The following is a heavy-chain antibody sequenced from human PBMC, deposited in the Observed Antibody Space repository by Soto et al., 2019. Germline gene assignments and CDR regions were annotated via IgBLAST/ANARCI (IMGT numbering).Heavy chain of an antibody. J-gene: IGHJ5*02. Sequence: GASVKVSCKASGYIFTSCPTRWVRQAPGQGLEWMGRIIPILGIANYAQKFQGRVTITADKSTSTAYMELSSLRSEDTAVYYCARSPVSDYGSGSYYNNDGFYRWFDPWGQGTLVTVSS. CDR1: GYIFTSCP. CDR2: IIPILGIA. CDR3: ARSPVSDYGSGSYYNNDGFYRWFDP. V-gene: IGHV1-69*02. D-gene: IGHD3-10*01.